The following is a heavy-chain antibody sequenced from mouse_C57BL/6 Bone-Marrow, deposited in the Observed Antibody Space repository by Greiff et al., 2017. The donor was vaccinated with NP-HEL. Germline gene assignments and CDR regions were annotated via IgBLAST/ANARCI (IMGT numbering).Heavy chain of an antibody. V-gene: IGHV5-17*01. J-gene: IGHJ4*01. CDR2: ISSGSSTI. Sequence: DVKLVESGGGLVKPGGSLKLSCAASGFTFSDYGMHWVRQAPEKGLEWVAYISSGSSTIYYADTVKGRFTISRDNATNTLFLQMTSLRSEDTAMHYCAKDYYGSSYYAMDYWGQGTSVTVSS. CDR3: AKDYYGSSYYAMDY. CDR1: GFTFSDYG. D-gene: IGHD1-1*01.